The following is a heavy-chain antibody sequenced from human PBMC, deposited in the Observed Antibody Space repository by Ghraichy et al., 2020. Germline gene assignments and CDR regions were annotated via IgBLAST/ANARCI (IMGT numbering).Heavy chain of an antibody. CDR1: GFIVSNNY. D-gene: IGHD3-3*01. Sequence: GGSLRLSCAASGFIVSNNYMSWVRQAPGKGLDWVSVIFNSGTTYYADSVKGRFTSSRDNSKNALYLEMNSLRAEDTAVYYCARGYDFWTWGQGTLVTVSS. J-gene: IGHJ5*02. CDR3: ARGYDFWT. CDR2: IFNSGTT. V-gene: IGHV3-66*02.